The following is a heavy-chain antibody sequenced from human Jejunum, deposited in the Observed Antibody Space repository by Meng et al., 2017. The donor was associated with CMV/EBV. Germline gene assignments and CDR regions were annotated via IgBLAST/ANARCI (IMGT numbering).Heavy chain of an antibody. V-gene: IGHV1-3*01. CDR2: INGGNGKT. CDR1: GYTFTSYA. Sequence: QVQVVPSGAGVKKPGSSVKVSCKASGYTFTSYAIHWVRQAPGQRLEWMGWINGGNGKTKYSQKFQGRVTITRDTSASTAYMELSSLRSEDTAVYYCARDVVVPAALTVRIDYWGQGTLVTVSS. CDR3: ARDVVVPAALTVRIDY. J-gene: IGHJ4*02. D-gene: IGHD2-2*01.